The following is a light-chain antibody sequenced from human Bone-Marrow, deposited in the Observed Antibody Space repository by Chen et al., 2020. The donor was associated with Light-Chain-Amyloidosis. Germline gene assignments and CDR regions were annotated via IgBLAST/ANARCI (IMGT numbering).Light chain of an antibody. CDR3: QSYDTALLSLV. CDR1: RSNLGAGYD. V-gene: IGLV1-40*01. Sequence: QSVLTQPPSMSEAPGQRVTISCTGSRSNLGAGYDVHWYQQLPGTNPKLLIYDSDIRPSGVPDRFSASKSGTSASLSITGLQVADETDYYCQSYDTALLSLVFGGGTKLTV. J-gene: IGLJ2*01. CDR2: DSD.